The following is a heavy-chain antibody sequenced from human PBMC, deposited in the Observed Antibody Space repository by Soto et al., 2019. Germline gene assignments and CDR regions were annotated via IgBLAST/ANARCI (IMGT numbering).Heavy chain of an antibody. CDR3: ATEKFGAGRVGVYF. Sequence: QVPLVQSGAELKKPGSSVKVSCEASGGTSTIYTITWVGQAPGQGLAWMGRIVPILGITNYARNFQGRLTIAADTSTSTAYMELSGLRFDDTAVYYCATEKFGAGRVGVYFWGQGTQVTVSS. CDR2: IVPILGIT. J-gene: IGHJ4*02. CDR1: GGTSTIYT. V-gene: IGHV1-69*04. D-gene: IGHD1-26*01.